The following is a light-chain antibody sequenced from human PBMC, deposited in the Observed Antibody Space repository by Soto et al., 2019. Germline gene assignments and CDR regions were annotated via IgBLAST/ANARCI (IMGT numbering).Light chain of an antibody. Sequence: QSALTQPRSVSGSPGQSVIISCTGTSSDVGGYNYVSWYQQHPGKAPRLMIYDVTQRPSGVPDRFSGSKSGNTASLIISGLQAEDEADYYCCSYAGSNFFVFGTGTKLTVL. J-gene: IGLJ1*01. CDR1: SSDVGGYNY. CDR3: CSYAGSNFFV. V-gene: IGLV2-11*01. CDR2: DVT.